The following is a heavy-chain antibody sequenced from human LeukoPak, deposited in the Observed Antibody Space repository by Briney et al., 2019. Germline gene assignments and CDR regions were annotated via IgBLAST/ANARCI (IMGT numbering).Heavy chain of an antibody. J-gene: IGHJ4*02. V-gene: IGHV3-20*04. CDR2: INGNGGTT. Sequence: GGSLRLSCAASGFTFNDYGMSWVRQAPGKGLEWVSAINGNGGTTNYADSVKGRFTISRDSAKKSLHLQMNSLRAEDTALYYCAKAYYDSSGFHWGQGTLVTVSS. CDR3: AKAYYDSSGFH. D-gene: IGHD3-22*01. CDR1: GFTFNDYG.